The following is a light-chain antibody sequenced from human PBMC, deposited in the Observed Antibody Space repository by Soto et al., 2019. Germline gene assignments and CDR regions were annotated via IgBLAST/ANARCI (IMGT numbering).Light chain of an antibody. CDR1: QSISTE. CDR2: SAS. CDR3: QQGHNWPLT. J-gene: IGKJ2*01. V-gene: IGKV3-15*01. Sequence: EIAMTQSPATLSVSPGERATLSCRASQSISTELAWYQQIPGQPPRLLIYSASTRATGVPARFTGSGSGSEFILTISGLQSEDFAIYYCQQGHNWPLTFGQGTRLEI.